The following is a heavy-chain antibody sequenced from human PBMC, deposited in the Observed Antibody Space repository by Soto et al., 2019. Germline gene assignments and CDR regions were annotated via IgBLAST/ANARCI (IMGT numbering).Heavy chain of an antibody. Sequence: QVQLVQSGAEVKKPGASVKVCCKASGYTFTSYGISWLGQAPGQGLAWMGWINAYNGNTNYAQKFQGSVTLNTHTSTSPAYMELRSLRSDDTAVYYCARDPLAGTYFDYWGQGNLVTVSS. CDR3: ARDPLAGTYFDY. V-gene: IGHV1-18*01. J-gene: IGHJ4*02. CDR1: GYTFTSYG. CDR2: INAYNGNT. D-gene: IGHD6-19*01.